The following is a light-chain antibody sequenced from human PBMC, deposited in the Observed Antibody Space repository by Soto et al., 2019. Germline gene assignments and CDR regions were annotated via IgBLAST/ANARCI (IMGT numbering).Light chain of an antibody. Sequence: SVLTQPPSASGSPGQSVTISCTGTNSDVGGYNYVSWYQQHPGKAPKLMIYEVTKRPSGVPDRFSGSKSGNTASLTVSGLQAEDEADYYCSSYAGSNVWVFGGGTKLTVL. J-gene: IGLJ3*02. V-gene: IGLV2-8*01. CDR3: SSYAGSNVWV. CDR1: NSDVGGYNY. CDR2: EVT.